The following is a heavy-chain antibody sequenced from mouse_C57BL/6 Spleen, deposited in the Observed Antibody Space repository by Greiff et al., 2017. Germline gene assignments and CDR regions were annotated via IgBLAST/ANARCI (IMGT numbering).Heavy chain of an antibody. J-gene: IGHJ2*01. CDR1: GFTFSSYA. CDR3: ARNYYGSSVYYFDY. D-gene: IGHD1-1*01. Sequence: EVQLVESGGGLVKPGGSLKLSCAASGFTFSSYAMSWVRQTPEKRLEWVATISDGGSYTYYPDNVKGRFTISRDNAKNNLYLQMSHLKSEDTAMYYCARNYYGSSVYYFDYWGQGTTLTVSS. V-gene: IGHV5-4*01. CDR2: ISDGGSYT.